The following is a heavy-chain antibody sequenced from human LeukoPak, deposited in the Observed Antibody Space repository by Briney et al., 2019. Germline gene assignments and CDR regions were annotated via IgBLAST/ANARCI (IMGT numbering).Heavy chain of an antibody. CDR2: VFHNGGGA. D-gene: IGHD5-12*01. CDR3: ARGHHDYAY. V-gene: IGHV4-59*11. J-gene: IGHJ4*02. CDR1: GASIIGQY. Sequence: SETLSLTCTVSGASIIGQYWGWIRQPPGKGLKWIGYVFHNGGGADYNPSLKNRVTISVDTSKNQFSLSLNSVIPSDTAVYYCARGHHDYAYWGQGALVTVSS.